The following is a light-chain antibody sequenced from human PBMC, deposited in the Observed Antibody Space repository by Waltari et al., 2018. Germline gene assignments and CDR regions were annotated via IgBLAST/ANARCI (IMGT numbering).Light chain of an antibody. CDR1: GSGVGASDF. J-gene: IGLJ2*01. Sequence: QSALTQPASVSGSPGQSTTISCSGIGSGVGASDFVSWFQLHPGKAPQVIIYDVTNRPAGVSDRFSASKSADTASLTISGLQPEDEGDYYCSSQTLDGVVLFGGGTKLTVL. CDR3: SSQTLDGVVL. V-gene: IGLV2-14*03. CDR2: DVT.